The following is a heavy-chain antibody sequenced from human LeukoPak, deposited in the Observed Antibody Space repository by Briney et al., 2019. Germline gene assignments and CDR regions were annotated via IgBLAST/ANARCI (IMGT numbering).Heavy chain of an antibody. CDR3: ARDGLYCSGDSCYPYYFDS. CDR1: GYTFSGYY. Sequence: ASVKVSCKASGYTFSGYYMRWVRQAPGQGLELMGWINPNSGGTNYAQKFQGRVTMTRDTSISTAYMELSRLRSDETAVYYCARDGLYCSGDSCYPYYFDSWGQGTLVTVSS. J-gene: IGHJ4*02. V-gene: IGHV1-2*02. D-gene: IGHD2-15*01. CDR2: INPNSGGT.